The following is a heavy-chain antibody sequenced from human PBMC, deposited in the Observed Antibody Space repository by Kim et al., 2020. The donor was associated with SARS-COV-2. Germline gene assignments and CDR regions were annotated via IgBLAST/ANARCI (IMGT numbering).Heavy chain of an antibody. CDR1: GGSLSGYH. CDR3: ARGSVARDDAFDM. J-gene: IGHJ3*02. Sequence: SETLSLTCAVYGGSLSGYHWSWIRQPPGKGLEWIGEINHSGGTNYNPSLKSRITLSLESKNQFSLKLNSVTAADTAVYYCARGSVARDDAFDMWGSGTMV. V-gene: IGHV4-34*01. CDR2: INHSGGT. D-gene: IGHD6-19*01.